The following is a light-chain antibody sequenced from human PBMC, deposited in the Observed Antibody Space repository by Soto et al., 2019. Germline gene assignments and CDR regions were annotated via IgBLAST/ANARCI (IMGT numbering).Light chain of an antibody. CDR2: DVS. CDR1: SSDVGSYNV. CDR3: SSRTASSALQV. Sequence: QSVLTQPASVSGSPGQSVTISCTGTSSDVGSYNVVSWYQQLPGKAPKLMIYDVSKRPSGVSNRFSGSKSGTTASLTISGLQAEDEADYYCSSRTASSALQVFGTGTKVTVL. J-gene: IGLJ1*01. V-gene: IGLV2-14*01.